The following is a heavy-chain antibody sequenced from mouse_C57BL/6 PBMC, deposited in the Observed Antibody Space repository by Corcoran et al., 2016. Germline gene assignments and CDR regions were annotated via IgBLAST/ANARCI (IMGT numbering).Heavy chain of an antibody. CDR2: INPNNGGT. V-gene: IGHV1-26*01. D-gene: IGHD2-4*01. J-gene: IGHJ2*01. CDR3: ARSPIYYDYDRLFDY. Sequence: EVQLQQSGPELVKPGASVKISCKASGYTFTDYYMNWVKQSHGKSLEWIGDINPNNGGTSYNQKFKGKATLTVDKSSSTAYMELRSLTSEDSAVYYCARSPIYYDYDRLFDYWGQGTTLTVSS. CDR1: GYTFTDYY.